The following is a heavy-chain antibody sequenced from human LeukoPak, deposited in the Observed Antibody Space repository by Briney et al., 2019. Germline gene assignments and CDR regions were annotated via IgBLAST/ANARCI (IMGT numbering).Heavy chain of an antibody. D-gene: IGHD6-13*01. CDR3: ARHEPYSNTWADFDY. CDR2: IYHSGST. V-gene: IGHV4-59*08. Sequence: SETLSLTCTVSGGSITSYYWSWIRLPPGKGLEWIGYIYHSGSTNYNPSLKSRVTISVDTSKNQFSRKLSSVTAADTAVYYCARHEPYSNTWADFDYWGQGTLVTVSS. CDR1: GGSITSYY. J-gene: IGHJ4*02.